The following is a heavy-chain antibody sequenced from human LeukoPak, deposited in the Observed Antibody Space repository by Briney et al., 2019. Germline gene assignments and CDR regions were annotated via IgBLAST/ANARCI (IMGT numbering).Heavy chain of an antibody. Sequence: GGSLRLSCAASGFTFSSYGMSWVRQAPGKGLEWVSAISGSGGSTYYADSVKGRFTISRDNAKNSLYLQMNSLRAEDTALYYCAREGQLVRTGVGYYYYYMDVWGKGTTVTVSS. J-gene: IGHJ6*03. CDR1: GFTFSSYG. CDR2: ISGSGGST. D-gene: IGHD6-6*01. V-gene: IGHV3-23*01. CDR3: AREGQLVRTGVGYYYYYMDV.